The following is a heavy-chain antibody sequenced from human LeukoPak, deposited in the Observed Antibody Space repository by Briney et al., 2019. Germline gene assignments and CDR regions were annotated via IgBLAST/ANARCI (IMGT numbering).Heavy chain of an antibody. J-gene: IGHJ4*02. CDR3: AKCLEHFDGFDY. V-gene: IGHV3-30*02. CDR1: GFTFRSYG. Sequence: GGSLRFSCAASGFTFRSYGMHWVRQAPGKGLEWVAFIRYDGGNEYYADSVKGRFTISRDNSKNTLYLQMNSLRAEDTAVYSCAKCLEHFDGFDYWGQGTLVTVSS. D-gene: IGHD3-9*01. CDR2: IRYDGGNE.